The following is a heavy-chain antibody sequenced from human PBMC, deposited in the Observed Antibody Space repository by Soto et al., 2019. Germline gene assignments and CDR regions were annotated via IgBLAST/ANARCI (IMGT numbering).Heavy chain of an antibody. D-gene: IGHD3-10*01. V-gene: IGHV3-23*01. J-gene: IGHJ4*02. Sequence: EVLLLDSGGGLVQPGGSLRLSCAASGFTFSNYAMTWVRQAPGKGPEWISTINNGGGGTYYADSVTGRFTISTDNTKNRMYLQLNSLRAEDTAVYFCAKERLGRGIDYWGQGILVTVSS. CDR3: AKERLGRGIDY. CDR1: GFTFSNYA. CDR2: INNGGGGT.